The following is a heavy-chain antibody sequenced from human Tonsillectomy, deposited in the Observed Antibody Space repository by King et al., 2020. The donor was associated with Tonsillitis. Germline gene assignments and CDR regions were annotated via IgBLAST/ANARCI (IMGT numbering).Heavy chain of an antibody. CDR1: GFAFSYYN. V-gene: IGHV3-7*01. Sequence: VQLVESWGDVVQPGGSLRLSCTTSGFAFSYYNIHWVLQSPAKGLEWVATIKPYGNEKNYVGSVRGRFTISSDNAKNSGYLQMNSLRDEDTAVYYCVGNWNWGQGTLVTVSS. J-gene: IGHJ4*02. CDR2: IKPYGNEK. CDR3: VGNWN. D-gene: IGHD1-1*01.